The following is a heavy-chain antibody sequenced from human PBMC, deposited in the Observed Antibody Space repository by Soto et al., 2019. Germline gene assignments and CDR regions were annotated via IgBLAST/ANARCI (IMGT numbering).Heavy chain of an antibody. CDR1: GFSFSDFY. J-gene: IGHJ4*02. V-gene: IGHV3-11*06. D-gene: IGHD6-13*01. Sequence: GSLRLSCAASGFSFSDFYMSWIRQAPGKGLEWISYISSSGSHTPYADSVKGRFTISRDNAKNSVCLQMNSLRAEDTAVYYCARVGSTSAAGVLDYWGLGTLVTVSS. CDR2: ISSSGSHT. CDR3: ARVGSTSAAGVLDY.